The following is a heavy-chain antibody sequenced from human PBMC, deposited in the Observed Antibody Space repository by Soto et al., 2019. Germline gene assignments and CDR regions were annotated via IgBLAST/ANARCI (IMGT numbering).Heavy chain of an antibody. CDR3: ASDQMVLDY. CDR2: ISGYSGDA. Sequence: QVQLVQYGAEVKKPGASVKVSCKASGYTFTTYAFNWVRQAPGQGLEWMGWISGYSGDANYAQKFQGRVTMTTDTSTSTAYIELRSLRSDDKALYYCASDQMVLDYWGQGTLVTVSS. CDR1: GYTFTTYA. D-gene: IGHD2-8*01. V-gene: IGHV1-18*04. J-gene: IGHJ4*02.